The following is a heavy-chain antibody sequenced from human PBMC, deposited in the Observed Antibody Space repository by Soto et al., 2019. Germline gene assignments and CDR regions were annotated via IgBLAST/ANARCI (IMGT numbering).Heavy chain of an antibody. V-gene: IGHV4-4*02. CDR2: IYHSGST. D-gene: IGHD3-10*01. Sequence: PSETLSLTCAVSSGSISSSNWWSWVRQPPGKGLEWIGEIYHSGSTNYNPSLKSRVTISVDKSKNQFSLKLSSVTAADTAVYYCARASMVRGVIINYFDCWGQGTLVTVSS. CDR3: ARASMVRGVIINYFDC. CDR1: SGSISSSNW. J-gene: IGHJ4*02.